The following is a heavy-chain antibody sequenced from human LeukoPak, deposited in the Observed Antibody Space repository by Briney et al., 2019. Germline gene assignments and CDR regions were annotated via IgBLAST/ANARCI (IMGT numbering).Heavy chain of an antibody. CDR2: INAYNGNT. CDR3: ARGSKSITIFGVVNYYYMDV. Sequence: ASVKVSCKASGYTFTSYGISWVRQAPGQGLEWMGWINAYNGNTNYAQKLQGRVTMTTDTSTSTAYMELRSLRSDDTAVYYCARGSKSITIFGVVNYYYMDVWGKGTTVTVSS. D-gene: IGHD3-3*01. J-gene: IGHJ6*03. CDR1: GYTFTSYG. V-gene: IGHV1-18*01.